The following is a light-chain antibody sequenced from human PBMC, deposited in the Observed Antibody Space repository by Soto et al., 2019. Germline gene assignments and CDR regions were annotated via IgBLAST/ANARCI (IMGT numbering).Light chain of an antibody. CDR3: QVWDSDTDNRV. J-gene: IGLJ3*02. Sequence: SYVLTQPPSVSLAPGKTASITCGGNNIGGKSVHWYQQKPGQAPVLVIYYDTSRPSGIPDRFSGSISGNTATLSISRVEAGDEADYYCQVWDSDTDNRVFGGGTKLTVL. V-gene: IGLV3-21*01. CDR1: NIGGKS. CDR2: YDT.